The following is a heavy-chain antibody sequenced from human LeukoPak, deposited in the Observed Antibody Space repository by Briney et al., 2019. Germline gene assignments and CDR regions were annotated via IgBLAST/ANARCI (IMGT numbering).Heavy chain of an antibody. CDR3: ARDRGYGEEASFDY. CDR2: ISYDGSNK. CDR1: GFTFSSYA. Sequence: PGRSLRLSCAASGFTFSSYAMHWVRQAPGKGLEWVAVISYDGSNKYYADSVKGRFTISRDNSKNTLYLQMNSLRAEDTAVYYCARDRGYGEEASFDYWGQGTLVTVSS. V-gene: IGHV3-30-3*01. J-gene: IGHJ4*02. D-gene: IGHD5-18*01.